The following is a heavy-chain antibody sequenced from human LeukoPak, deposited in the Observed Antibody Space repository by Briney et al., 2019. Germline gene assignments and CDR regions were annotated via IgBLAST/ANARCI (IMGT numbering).Heavy chain of an antibody. Sequence: GGSLRLSCAASGDTFAGYAMHSGCQAPGKGLEWVSLICGDGGSTYYADSAKGRFTISRDNSKNSLYLQMNSLITEDTALYYYLKYCAQMSWGQTLVPDYYYGMDVWGQGTTVTVSS. CDR2: ICGDGGST. J-gene: IGHJ6*02. CDR3: LKYCAQMSWGQTLVPDYYYGMDV. D-gene: IGHD3-16*01. CDR1: GDTFAGYA. V-gene: IGHV3-43*02.